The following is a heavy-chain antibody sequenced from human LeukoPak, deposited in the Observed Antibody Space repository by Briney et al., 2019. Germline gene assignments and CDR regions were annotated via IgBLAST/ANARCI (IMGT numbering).Heavy chain of an antibody. J-gene: IGHJ4*02. D-gene: IGHD5-12*01. CDR2: IDSSGST. Sequence: RASETLSLTCSVSGDSSSFYYWSWLRQTPGKGLEWIGLIDSSGSTNYNPSLKSRLTMSVDTFNSHFSLKLNSVTAADTAPYYCASGSGWLPSNWGQGTLVTVSS. V-gene: IGHV4-4*09. CDR3: ASGSGWLPSN. CDR1: GDSSSFYY.